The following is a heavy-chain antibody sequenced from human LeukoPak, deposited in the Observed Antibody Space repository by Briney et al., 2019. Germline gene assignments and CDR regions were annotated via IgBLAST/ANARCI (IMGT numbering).Heavy chain of an antibody. Sequence: GGSLRLSCAVSGFPFSSYTMIWVRQAPGEGLEWVSSITGSSTYIYYADSVKGRFTISRDNAKNSLYLQMNSLRAEDTAVYYCARDLTVTSTCWFDRWGQGTLVTVSS. J-gene: IGHJ5*02. CDR2: ITGSSTYI. D-gene: IGHD4-11*01. CDR1: GFPFSSYT. V-gene: IGHV3-21*01. CDR3: ARDLTVTSTCWFDR.